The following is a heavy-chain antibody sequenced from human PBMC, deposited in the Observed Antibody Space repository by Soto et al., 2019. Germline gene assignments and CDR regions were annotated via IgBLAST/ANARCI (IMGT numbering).Heavy chain of an antibody. CDR2: VNPHTGDT. Sequence: QVQLIQSGAEVKKPGASVKVSCKASGYTFTHSSIHWVRQAPGQGLEWVGWVNPHTGDTRYSQKFQVSVTMTRDTSISAANFVLLHLGSDDTAVYYCARDLGITSLNTFSFDPWGQGTLVTVSS. CDR1: GYTFTHSS. D-gene: IGHD3-16*01. J-gene: IGHJ5*02. V-gene: IGHV1-2*04. CDR3: ARDLGITSLNTFSFDP.